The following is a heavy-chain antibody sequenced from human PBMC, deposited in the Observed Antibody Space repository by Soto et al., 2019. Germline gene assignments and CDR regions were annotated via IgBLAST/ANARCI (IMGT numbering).Heavy chain of an antibody. CDR2: INTGNGKT. CDR1: GYTFSSYA. Sequence: VASVKVSCKTSGYTFSSYAIHWVRQAPGQGLEWMGWINTGNGKTKYSQKFQDRVTITRETYATTVNMELRALTSEDTAVYYCERGNSGWLTGWYYVDYWRQ. CDR3: ERGNSGWLTGWYYVDY. V-gene: IGHV1-3*04. D-gene: IGHD6-19*01. J-gene: IGHJ4*01.